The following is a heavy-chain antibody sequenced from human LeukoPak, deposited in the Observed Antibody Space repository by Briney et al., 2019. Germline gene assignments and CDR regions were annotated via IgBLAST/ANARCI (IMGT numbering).Heavy chain of an antibody. J-gene: IGHJ6*02. CDR3: ARRHYYYYGMDV. V-gene: IGHV4-39*07. CDR1: GGSISSRSYY. Sequence: SETLSLTCTVSGGSISSRSYYWGWVRQPPGKGLEWIGTIYHSGSTYYNPSLKSRLIISVDTSKNQFSLKLSSVTAADTAVYYCARRHYYYYGMDVWGQGTTVTVSS. CDR2: IYHSGST.